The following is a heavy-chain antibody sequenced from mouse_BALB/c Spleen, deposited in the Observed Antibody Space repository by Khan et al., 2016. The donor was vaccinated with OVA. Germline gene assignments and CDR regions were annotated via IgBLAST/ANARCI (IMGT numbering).Heavy chain of an antibody. CDR2: ISYSGST. CDR1: GYSITSDYA. J-gene: IGHJ4*01. CDR3: ARFLLRYAMDY. V-gene: IGHV3-2*02. Sequence: EVKLLESGPGLVKPSQSLSLTCTVTGYSITSDYAWNWIRQFPGNKLEWMGYISYSGSTNYNPSLKSRISITRDTSKNQFFLQLISVTTEDTATYYCARFLLRYAMDYWGQGTSVTVSS. D-gene: IGHD1-1*01.